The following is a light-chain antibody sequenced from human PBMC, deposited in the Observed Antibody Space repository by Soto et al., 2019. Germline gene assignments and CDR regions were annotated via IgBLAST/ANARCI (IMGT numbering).Light chain of an antibody. CDR1: HDISNS. CDR2: DAS. J-gene: IGKJ2*01. Sequence: DIQMPQSPSSLSASVGDRVTITCQASHDISNSLNWFQQKPGKAPKLLISDASNLETGVPSRFTGGGSGTDFTFTISILQPEDLATYYCQQYHNLPRTFGQGTKLEIK. V-gene: IGKV1-33*01. CDR3: QQYHNLPRT.